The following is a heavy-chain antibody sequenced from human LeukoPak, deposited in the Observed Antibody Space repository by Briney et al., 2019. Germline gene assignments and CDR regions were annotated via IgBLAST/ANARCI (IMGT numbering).Heavy chain of an antibody. Sequence: GGSLRLSCAASGFTFSSYSMNWVRQAPGKGLEWVSAISGSGGSTYYADSVKGRFTISRDNSKNTLYLQMNSLRAEDTAVYYCGRVAGSYYFDYWGQGTLVTVSS. CDR2: ISGSGGST. D-gene: IGHD6-19*01. J-gene: IGHJ4*02. V-gene: IGHV3-23*01. CDR1: GFTFSSYS. CDR3: GRVAGSYYFDY.